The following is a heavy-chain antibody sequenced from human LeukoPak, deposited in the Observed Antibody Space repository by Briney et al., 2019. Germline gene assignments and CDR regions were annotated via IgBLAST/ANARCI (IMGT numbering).Heavy chain of an antibody. V-gene: IGHV3-20*04. J-gene: IGHJ6*03. CDR2: INWNGGSR. Sequence: GGSLRLSCAASGFNFDDYVMTWVRQAPGKGLEWVSGINWNGGSRGYADSVKGRFTISRDNAKNSLYLQMNSLRSDDTAVYYCARDSSPTYYYGSGTTMRGAYYYYMDVWGKGTTVTVSS. D-gene: IGHD3-10*01. CDR3: ARDSSPTYYYGSGTTMRGAYYYYMDV. CDR1: GFNFDDYV.